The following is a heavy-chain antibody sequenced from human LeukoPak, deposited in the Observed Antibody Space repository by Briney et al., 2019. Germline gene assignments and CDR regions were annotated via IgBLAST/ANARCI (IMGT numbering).Heavy chain of an antibody. CDR3: ARSGGVITVAPFDC. V-gene: IGHV3-53*01. Sequence: PGGSLRLSCAASGFTFSSYSMNWVRQAPGKGPEWVSVIYNDGSTYYADSVKGRFTISRDNSKNTLFLQMNSLRVEDTAVYYCARSGGVITVAPFDCWGQGSLVTVSS. J-gene: IGHJ4*02. D-gene: IGHD4-23*01. CDR2: IYNDGST. CDR1: GFTFSSYS.